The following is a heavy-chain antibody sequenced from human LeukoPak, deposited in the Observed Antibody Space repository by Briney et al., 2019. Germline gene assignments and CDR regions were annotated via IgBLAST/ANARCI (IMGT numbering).Heavy chain of an antibody. V-gene: IGHV3-73*01. D-gene: IGHD4-23*01. Sequence: GGSLRLSCAASGFTFSGSAMHWVRQAPGKGLEWVGRIRSKANSYPTAYAASVKGRFTISRDDSKNTAYLQMNSLKTEDTAVYYCTSATAVVTPEWGQGTLVTVSS. J-gene: IGHJ4*02. CDR2: IRSKANSYPT. CDR3: TSATAVVTPE. CDR1: GFTFSGSA.